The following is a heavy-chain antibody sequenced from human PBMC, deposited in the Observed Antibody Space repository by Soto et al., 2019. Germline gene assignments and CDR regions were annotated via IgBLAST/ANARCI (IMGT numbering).Heavy chain of an antibody. CDR1: GGSISSGGYY. J-gene: IGHJ5*02. V-gene: IGHV4-31*03. CDR3: ARLYSNYGGFDP. D-gene: IGHD4-4*01. Sequence: SETLSLTCTVSGGSISSGGYYWSWIRQRPGKGLEWIGYIYYSGSTYYNPSLKSRVTISVDTSKNQFSLKLSSVTAADTAVYYCARLYSNYGGFDPWGQGTLVTVSS. CDR2: IYYSGST.